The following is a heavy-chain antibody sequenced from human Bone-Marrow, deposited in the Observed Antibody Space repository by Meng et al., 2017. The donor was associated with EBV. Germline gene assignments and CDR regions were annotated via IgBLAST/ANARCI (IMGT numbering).Heavy chain of an antibody. CDR1: GYTFTNYA. D-gene: IGHD6-19*01. CDR3: ATEPGYSSG. J-gene: IGHJ4*02. CDR2: INPGNGNT. Sequence: VQSGAEVRKPWASVKVSCKASGYTFTNYAMHWVRQAPGQRLEGMEWINPGNGNTKYTQKFQGRASITRDISASIVYMELTSLRAEDTAVYYCATEPGYSSGWGQGTLVTVSS. V-gene: IGHV1-3*01.